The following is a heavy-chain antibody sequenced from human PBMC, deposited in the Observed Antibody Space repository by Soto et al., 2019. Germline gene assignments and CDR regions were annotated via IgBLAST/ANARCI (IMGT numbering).Heavy chain of an antibody. CDR2: MNPNSGNT. CDR3: ARLSSSSWYYFQH. J-gene: IGHJ1*01. CDR1: GYTFTSYD. V-gene: IGHV1-8*01. D-gene: IGHD6-13*01. Sequence: ASVKVSCKASGYTFTSYDINWVRQATGQGLEWMGWMNPNSGNTGYAQKFQGIVTMTRNTSISTAYMELSSLRSEDTAVYYCARLSSSSWYYFQHWGQGTLVTVSS.